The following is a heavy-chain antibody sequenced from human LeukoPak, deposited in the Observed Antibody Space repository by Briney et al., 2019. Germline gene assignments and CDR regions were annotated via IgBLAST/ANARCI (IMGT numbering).Heavy chain of an antibody. V-gene: IGHV4-39*01. CDR1: GGSTSSSNYY. D-gene: IGHD3-22*01. J-gene: IGHJ4*02. CDR3: ASPGGDDSSGYSIPYYFDY. Sequence: PSETLSLTCTVSGGSTSSSNYYWGWIRQPPGKGLEWIGGIHYSGNTYYNPSLKSRVTISVDTSKNQFSLKLSSVTAADTAVYYCASPGGDDSSGYSIPYYFDYWGQGTLVTVSS. CDR2: IHYSGNT.